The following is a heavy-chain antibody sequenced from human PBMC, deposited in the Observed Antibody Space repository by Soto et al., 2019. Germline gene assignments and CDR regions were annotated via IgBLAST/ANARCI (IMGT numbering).Heavy chain of an antibody. J-gene: IGHJ1*01. CDR1: GFTFSNAW. Sequence: GGSLRLSCAASGFTFSNAWMSWVRQAPGKGLEWVGRIKSKTDGGTTDYAAPVKGRFTISRDDSKNTLYLQMNSLKTEDTAVYYCTTLYCSNGVCYTESFQHWGQGTLVTVSS. CDR2: IKSKTDGGTT. CDR3: TTLYCSNGVCYTESFQH. V-gene: IGHV3-15*01. D-gene: IGHD2-8*01.